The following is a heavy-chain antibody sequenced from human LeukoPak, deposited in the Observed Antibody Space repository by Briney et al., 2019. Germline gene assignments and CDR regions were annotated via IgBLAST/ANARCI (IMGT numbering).Heavy chain of an antibody. CDR1: GSTVSSNY. V-gene: IGHV3-53*01. Sequence: PGGSLRPSCAASGSTVSSNYMSWVRQAPGKGLEWVSVIYSGGSTYYADSVKGRFTISRDNSKNTLYLQMNSLRAEDTAVYYCARDAIGEYCSGGSCSYYYYGMDVWGQGTTVTVSS. D-gene: IGHD2-15*01. CDR2: IYSGGST. CDR3: ARDAIGEYCSGGSCSYYYYGMDV. J-gene: IGHJ6*02.